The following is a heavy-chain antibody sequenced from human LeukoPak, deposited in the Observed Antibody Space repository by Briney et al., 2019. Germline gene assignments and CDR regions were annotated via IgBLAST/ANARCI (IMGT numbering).Heavy chain of an antibody. CDR3: ARVAIDYYYYYYMDV. J-gene: IGHJ6*03. Sequence: GASVKVSCKASGYTFTGYYMHWLRQAPGQGLEWMGWISAYNGNTNYAQKLQGRVTMTTDTSTSTAYMELRSLRSDDTAVYYCARVAIDYYYYYYMDVWGKGTTVTVSS. CDR2: ISAYNGNT. V-gene: IGHV1-18*04. CDR1: GYTFTGYY. D-gene: IGHD3-9*01.